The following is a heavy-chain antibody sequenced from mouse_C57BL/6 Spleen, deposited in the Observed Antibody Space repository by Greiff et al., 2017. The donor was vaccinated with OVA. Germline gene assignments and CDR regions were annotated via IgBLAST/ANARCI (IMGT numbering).Heavy chain of an antibody. CDR3: TTDWAYYFDY. V-gene: IGHV14-1*01. Sequence: EVQLQQSGAELVRPGASVKLSCTASGFNIKDYYMHWVKQRPEQGLEWIGRIDPEDGDTEYAPKFQGKATMTADPSSNTAYLQLSSLTSEDTAVYYCTTDWAYYFDYWGQGTTLTVSS. CDR1: GFNIKDYY. J-gene: IGHJ2*01. D-gene: IGHD4-1*01. CDR2: IDPEDGDT.